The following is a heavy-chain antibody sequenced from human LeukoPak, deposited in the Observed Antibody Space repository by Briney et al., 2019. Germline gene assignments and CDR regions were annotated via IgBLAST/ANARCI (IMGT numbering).Heavy chain of an antibody. CDR2: FDPEDGET. J-gene: IGHJ6*03. CDR1: GYTLTQLS. CDR3: ATVGRIAARPSYYYYMDV. D-gene: IGHD6-6*01. V-gene: IGHV1-24*01. Sequence: ASVKVSCKVSGYTLTQLSMHWVRQAPGKGLEWMGGFDPEDGETIYAQKFQGRVTVTEDTSTDTAYMELSSLRSEDTAVYYCATVGRIAARPSYYYYMDVWGKGTTVTVSS.